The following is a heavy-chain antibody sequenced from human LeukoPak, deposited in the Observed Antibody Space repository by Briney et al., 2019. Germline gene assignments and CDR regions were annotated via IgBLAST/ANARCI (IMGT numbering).Heavy chain of an antibody. J-gene: IGHJ3*02. D-gene: IGHD6-13*01. CDR3: ARDASRRDDAFDI. Sequence: SETLSLTCTVSGGSISSYYWSWIRQPPGKGLEWIGYIYYSGSTNYNPSLKSRVTISVDTSKYQFSLKLSSVTAADTAVYYCARDASRRDDAFDIWGQGTMVTVSS. CDR2: IYYSGST. CDR1: GGSISSYY. V-gene: IGHV4-59*01.